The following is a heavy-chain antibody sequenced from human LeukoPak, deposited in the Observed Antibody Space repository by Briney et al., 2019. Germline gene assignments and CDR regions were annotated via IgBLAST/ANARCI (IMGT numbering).Heavy chain of an antibody. Sequence: ASVTVSFKASGYTFTVYYMHWVRQAPGQGLEWMGWINPNSGGTNYAQQFQGRLTMTRDTSISTAYMELSRLRSDDTAVYYCARVKTMIIVVSLFDYWGQGTLVTVSS. D-gene: IGHD3-22*01. V-gene: IGHV1-2*02. CDR2: INPNSGGT. CDR1: GYTFTVYY. CDR3: ARVKTMIIVVSLFDY. J-gene: IGHJ4*02.